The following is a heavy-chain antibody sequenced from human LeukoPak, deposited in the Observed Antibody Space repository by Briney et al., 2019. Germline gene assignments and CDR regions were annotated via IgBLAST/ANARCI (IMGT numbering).Heavy chain of an antibody. CDR1: GGSISSGGYY. J-gene: IGHJ4*02. V-gene: IGHV4-31*03. CDR3: ARASTYYCDSSGYLFDY. Sequence: SQTLSLTCTVSGGSISSGGYYWSWIRQHPGKGLEWIGYIYYSGGTYYNPSLKSRVTISVDTSKNQFSLKLSSVTAADTAVYYCARASTYYCDSSGYLFDYWGQGTLVTVSS. CDR2: IYYSGGT. D-gene: IGHD3-22*01.